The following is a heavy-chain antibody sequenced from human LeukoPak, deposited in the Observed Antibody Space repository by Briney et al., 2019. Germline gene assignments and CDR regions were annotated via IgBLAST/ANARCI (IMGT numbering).Heavy chain of an antibody. CDR3: ARVRSSTLYAFDI. CDR1: GYSISSDYY. D-gene: IGHD6-13*01. J-gene: IGHJ3*02. Sequence: SETLSLTCTVSGYSISSDYYWSWIRQPPGKGLEWIGYIYYSGSTYYNPSLKSRVTISVDTSKNQFSLKLSSVTAADTAVYYCARVRSSTLYAFDIWGQGTMVTVSS. CDR2: IYYSGST. V-gene: IGHV4-30-4*08.